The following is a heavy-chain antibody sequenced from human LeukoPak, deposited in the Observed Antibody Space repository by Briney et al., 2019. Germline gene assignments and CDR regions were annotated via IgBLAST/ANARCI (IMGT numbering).Heavy chain of an antibody. CDR3: ARVTAYYGSGSYGDFDY. D-gene: IGHD3-10*01. V-gene: IGHV4-34*01. CDR2: INHSGST. J-gene: IGHJ4*02. CDR1: GGSFSGYY. Sequence: SETLSLTCAVYGGSFSGYYWSWIRQPPGKGLEWIGEINHSGSTNYNPSLKSRVTISVDTSKNQFSLKLSSVTAADTAVYYCARVTAYYGSGSYGDFDYWGQGTLVTVSS.